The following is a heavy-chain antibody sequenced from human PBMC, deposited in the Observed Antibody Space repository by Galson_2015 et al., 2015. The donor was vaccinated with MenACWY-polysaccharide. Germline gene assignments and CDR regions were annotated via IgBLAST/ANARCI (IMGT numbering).Heavy chain of an antibody. CDR2: INTNTGNP. J-gene: IGHJ6*02. Sequence: SVKVSCKASGYTFTSYAMNWVRQAPGQGLEWMGWINTNTGNPTYAQGFTGRFVFSLDTSVSTAYLQISSLKAEDTAVYYCAREGYCSSTSCYGGPFYYGMDVWGQGTTVTVSS. V-gene: IGHV7-4-1*02. CDR3: AREGYCSSTSCYGGPFYYGMDV. CDR1: GYTFTSYA. D-gene: IGHD2-2*01.